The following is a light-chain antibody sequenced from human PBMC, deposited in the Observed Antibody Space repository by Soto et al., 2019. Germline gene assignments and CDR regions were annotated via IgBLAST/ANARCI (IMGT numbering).Light chain of an antibody. J-gene: IGLJ1*01. CDR3: CSDAGSIV. Sequence: QSVLTQPASVSGSPGQSITISCTGTSSDVGSYNLVSWYQQHPGKAPKLMIYEVSKRPSGVSNRFSGSKSGNTASLTISGLQAEDEADYYCCSDAGSIVFGTGTKLTVL. CDR1: SSDVGSYNL. CDR2: EVS. V-gene: IGLV2-23*02.